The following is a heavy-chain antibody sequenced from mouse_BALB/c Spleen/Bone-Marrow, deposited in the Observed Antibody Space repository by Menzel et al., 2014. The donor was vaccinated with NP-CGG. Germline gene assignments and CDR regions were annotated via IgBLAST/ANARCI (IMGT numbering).Heavy chain of an antibody. V-gene: IGHV3-8*02. CDR3: TTFRGGNFAVRSPY. J-gene: IGHJ3*01. CDR1: GDSITSGY. CDR2: ISYSGST. D-gene: IGHD2-1*01. Sequence: EVMLVESGPSLVKPSQTLSLTCSVTGDSITSGYWNWIRKFPGNKLEYMGYISYSGSTYYNPSLKSRISITRDTSKNQYYLQLNSVTTEDTATYYCTTFRGGNFAVRSPYWGQETLVTVSA.